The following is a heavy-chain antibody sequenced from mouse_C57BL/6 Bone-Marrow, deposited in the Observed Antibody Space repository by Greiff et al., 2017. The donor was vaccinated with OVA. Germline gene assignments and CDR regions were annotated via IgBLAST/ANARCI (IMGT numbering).Heavy chain of an antibody. D-gene: IGHD2-2*01. CDR1: GYTFTDYE. V-gene: IGHV1-15*01. J-gene: IGHJ1*03. CDR2: IDPETGGT. CDR3: TRGWLPWYFDV. Sequence: VKLQESGAELVRPGASVTLSCKASGYTFTDYEMHWVKQTPVHGLEWIGAIDPETGGTAYNQKFKGKAILTADKSSSTAYMELRSLTSEDSAVYYCTRGWLPWYFDVWGTGTTVTVSS.